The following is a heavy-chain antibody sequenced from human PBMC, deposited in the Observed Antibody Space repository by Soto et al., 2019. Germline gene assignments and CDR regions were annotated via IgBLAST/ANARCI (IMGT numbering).Heavy chain of an antibody. D-gene: IGHD2-15*01. CDR2: IYYSGST. J-gene: IGHJ6*03. V-gene: IGHV4-59*08. CDR3: ARGYCSGGSCSDYYYYMDV. Sequence: SETLSLTCTVSGGSISSYYWSWIRQPPGKGLEWIGYIYYSGSTNYNPSLKSRVTISVDTSKNQFSLKLSSVTAADTAVYYCARGYCSGGSCSDYYYYMDVWGKGTTVTVSS. CDR1: GGSISSYY.